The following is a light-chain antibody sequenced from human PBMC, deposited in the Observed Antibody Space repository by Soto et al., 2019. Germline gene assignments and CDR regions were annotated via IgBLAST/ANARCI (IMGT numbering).Light chain of an antibody. J-gene: IGKJ5*01. Sequence: EIVLTQSPSTLSLSPGERATPSCRASQSVSSYLAWYQQKPGQAPRLLIYDASNRATGIPARFSGSGSGTDFTLTISSLEPEDFAVYYCQQRMNWPLTFGQGTRLAIK. V-gene: IGKV3-11*01. CDR1: QSVSSY. CDR2: DAS. CDR3: QQRMNWPLT.